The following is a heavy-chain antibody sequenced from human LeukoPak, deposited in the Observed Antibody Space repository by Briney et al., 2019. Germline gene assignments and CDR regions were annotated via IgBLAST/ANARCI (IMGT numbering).Heavy chain of an antibody. D-gene: IGHD1-26*01. Sequence: ASVKVSCKASGYTFTGYYMHWVRQAPGQGLEWMGWINPNSGGTNYAQEFQGRVTMTRDTSISTAYMELSRLRSDDTAVYYCASRPYSGSYPGSDYWGQGTLVTVSS. CDR3: ASRPYSGSYPGSDY. J-gene: IGHJ4*02. V-gene: IGHV1-2*02. CDR1: GYTFTGYY. CDR2: INPNSGGT.